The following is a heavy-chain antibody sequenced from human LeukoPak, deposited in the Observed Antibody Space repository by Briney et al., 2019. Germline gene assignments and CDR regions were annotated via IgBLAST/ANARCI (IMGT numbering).Heavy chain of an antibody. D-gene: IGHD2-15*01. Sequence: GRSLRLSCAASGFTFSSYWMQWVRQAPGKGLVWVSRIISDGSITNYADSVKGRFTISRDNAKNTLYLQMNSLRVEDTAVYYCARDRVPYCSGVSCSVDVWGQGTTVTVSS. CDR2: IISDGSIT. CDR3: ARDRVPYCSGVSCSVDV. J-gene: IGHJ6*02. V-gene: IGHV3-74*01. CDR1: GFTFSSYW.